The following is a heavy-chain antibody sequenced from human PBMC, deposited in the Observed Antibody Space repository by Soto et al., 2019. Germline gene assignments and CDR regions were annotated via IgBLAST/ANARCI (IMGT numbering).Heavy chain of an antibody. J-gene: IGHJ4*02. CDR2: IYYSGST. Sequence: SETLSLTCTVSGGSISSYYWSWIRQPPGKGLEWIGYIYYSGSTNYNPSLKSRVTISVDTSKNQFSLKLSSVTAADTVVYYCARHGYDILFDYWGQGTLVTVSS. D-gene: IGHD3-9*01. CDR1: GGSISSYY. CDR3: ARHGYDILFDY. V-gene: IGHV4-59*08.